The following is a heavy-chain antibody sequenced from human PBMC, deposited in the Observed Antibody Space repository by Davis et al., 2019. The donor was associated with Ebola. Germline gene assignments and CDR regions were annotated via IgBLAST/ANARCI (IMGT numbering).Heavy chain of an antibody. D-gene: IGHD2-2*01. CDR1: GYTLTELS. Sequence: ASVKVSCKVSGYTLTELSMHWVRQAPGKRLEWMGGFDPEDGETIYAQKFQGRVTMTEDTSTDTAYMELSSLRSEDTAVYYCATERCSSTSCYGANWFDPWGQGTLVTVSS. V-gene: IGHV1-24*01. CDR2: FDPEDGET. CDR3: ATERCSSTSCYGANWFDP. J-gene: IGHJ5*02.